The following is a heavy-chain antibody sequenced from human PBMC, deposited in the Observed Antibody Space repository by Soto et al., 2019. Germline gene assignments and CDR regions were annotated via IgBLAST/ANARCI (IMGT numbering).Heavy chain of an antibody. Sequence: GGSLRLSCSASGFTFSNYAMSWVRQSPGKGLEWVSGVSSTGTSPYYAGSVQGRFTISRDNSKNMFYLQMKSLRAEDTAIYYCAKARPYGGYYYVDAFDVWGQGTMVTVSS. D-gene: IGHD3-22*01. CDR2: VSSTGTSP. CDR3: AKARPYGGYYYVDAFDV. J-gene: IGHJ3*01. V-gene: IGHV3-23*01. CDR1: GFTFSNYA.